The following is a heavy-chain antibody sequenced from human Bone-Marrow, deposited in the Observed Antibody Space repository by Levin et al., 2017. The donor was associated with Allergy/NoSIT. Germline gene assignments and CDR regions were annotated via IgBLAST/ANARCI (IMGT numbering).Heavy chain of an antibody. CDR1: GYTFTGYY. CDR3: ARGPPRPLKKYLNLTGLRQFDY. Sequence: GESLKISCKASGYTFTGYYMHWVRQAPGQGLEWMGRINPNSGGTNYAQKFQGRVTMTRDTSISTAYMELSRLRSDDTAVYYCARGPPRPLKKYLNLTGLRQFDYWGQGTLVTVSS. CDR2: INPNSGGT. V-gene: IGHV1-2*06. J-gene: IGHJ4*02. D-gene: IGHD7-27*01.